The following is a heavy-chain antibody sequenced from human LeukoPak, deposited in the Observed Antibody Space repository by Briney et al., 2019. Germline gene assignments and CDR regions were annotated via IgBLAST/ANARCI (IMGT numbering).Heavy chain of an antibody. V-gene: IGHV1-46*01. CDR1: GYTFTSYY. Sequence: GASVKVSCKASGYTFTSYYMHWVRQAPGQGLEWMGIINPSGGSTSYAQKFQGRVTMTRDTSTSTVYMELSSLRSEDTAVYYCARDYKSGNGSYRVPVQFDYWGQGTLVTVSS. J-gene: IGHJ4*02. CDR3: ARDYKSGNGSYRVPVQFDY. D-gene: IGHD3-10*01. CDR2: INPSGGST.